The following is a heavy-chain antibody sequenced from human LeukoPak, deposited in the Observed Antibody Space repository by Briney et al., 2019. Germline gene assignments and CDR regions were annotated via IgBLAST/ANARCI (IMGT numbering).Heavy chain of an antibody. CDR2: IYYSGKN. J-gene: IGHJ5*02. CDR3: ARSSGYESYNWFGP. Sequence: SETLSLTCTVSRGSISTYYWTWIRQPPGKGLEWIGYIYYSGKNNYNPSLKSRVTISVDTSKNQFSLKMSSVTAADTAVYFCARSSGYESYNWFGPWGRGTLVTVSS. D-gene: IGHD5-12*01. V-gene: IGHV4-59*01. CDR1: RGSISTYY.